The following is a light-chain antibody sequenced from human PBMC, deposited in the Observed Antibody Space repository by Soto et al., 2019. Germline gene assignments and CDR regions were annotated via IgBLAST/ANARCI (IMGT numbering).Light chain of an antibody. CDR1: SGHSNYA. Sequence: QLVLTQSPSASASLGASVKLTCTLSSGHSNYAIAWHQKQSGKGPRYLMKLNSDGSHSKGDGIPDRFSGSSSRAERYLTISSLQSEDAAEYSCQRWRSGIVVFGGGTKLTVL. CDR3: QRWRSGIVV. J-gene: IGLJ2*01. V-gene: IGLV4-69*01. CDR2: LNSDGSH.